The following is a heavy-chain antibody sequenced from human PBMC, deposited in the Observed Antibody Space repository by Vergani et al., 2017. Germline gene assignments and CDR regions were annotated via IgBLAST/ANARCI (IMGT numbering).Heavy chain of an antibody. D-gene: IGHD1-26*01. Sequence: EVQLVESGGGLVQPGGSLRLSCAASGFTFSSYWMSWVRQAPGKGLEWVANIKQDGSEKYYVGSVKGPFTISRDNAKNSLYLQMNSLRAEDTAVYYCARVKGGWAIFDYWGQGTLVTVSS. CDR1: GFTFSSYW. V-gene: IGHV3-7*01. CDR2: IKQDGSEK. J-gene: IGHJ4*02. CDR3: ARVKGGWAIFDY.